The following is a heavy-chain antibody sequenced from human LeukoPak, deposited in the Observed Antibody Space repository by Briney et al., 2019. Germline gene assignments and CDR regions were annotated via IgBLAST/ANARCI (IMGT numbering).Heavy chain of an antibody. CDR3: ARNDRGAFDI. D-gene: IGHD3-22*01. V-gene: IGHV4-59*11. CDR1: GGSISSHY. Sequence: SETLSLTCTVSGGSISSHYWSWIRQPPGKGLEWIGYIYYGGSTNYNPSLKSRVTISVDTSKNQFSLKLSSVTAADTAVYYCARNDRGAFDIWGQGTMVTASS. CDR2: IYYGGST. J-gene: IGHJ3*02.